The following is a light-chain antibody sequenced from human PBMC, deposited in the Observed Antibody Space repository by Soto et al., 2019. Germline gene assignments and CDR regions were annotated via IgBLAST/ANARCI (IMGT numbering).Light chain of an antibody. J-gene: IGKJ5*01. Sequence: EFVLTQSPATLSLSPGERATLSCRASQSVGRYLALYQQRPGQAPRLLIYDAYNRATGIPARFSGSGSGTDFTLTIRSLEPEDFAVYYCQQSSQWPPITFGQGTRLEIK. CDR3: QQSSQWPPIT. V-gene: IGKV3-11*01. CDR2: DAY. CDR1: QSVGRY.